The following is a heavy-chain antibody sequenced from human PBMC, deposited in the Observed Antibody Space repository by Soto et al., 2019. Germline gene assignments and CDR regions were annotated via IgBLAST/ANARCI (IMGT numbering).Heavy chain of an antibody. J-gene: IGHJ5*01. D-gene: IGHD3-22*01. CDR1: GDTSTSYY. Sequence: SETLSLTCTVSGDTSTSYYRGWIRQAPGKGLEWIGHIHNSGTSTHNPSLNGRVTISIDMSKKQFSLKLTSLTSADTAVYYCARDFYDSVGYTWFDSWSQGTLVTVSS. CDR3: ARDFYDSVGYTWFDS. V-gene: IGHV4-59*01. CDR2: IHNSGTS.